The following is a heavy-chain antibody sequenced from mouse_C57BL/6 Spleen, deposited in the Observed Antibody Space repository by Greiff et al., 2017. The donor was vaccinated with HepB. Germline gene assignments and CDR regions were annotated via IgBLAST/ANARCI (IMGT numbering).Heavy chain of an antibody. J-gene: IGHJ2*01. CDR2: IDPSDSYT. D-gene: IGHD1-1*01. CDR3: ARYIYYYGSRYFDY. Sequence: QVQLQQSGAELVKPGASVKLSCKASGYTFTSYWMQWVKQRPGQGLEWIGEIDPSDSYTNYNQKFKGKATLTVDTSSSTAYMQLSSLTSEDSAVYYCARYIYYYGSRYFDYWAQGTTLTVSS. V-gene: IGHV1-50*01. CDR1: GYTFTSYW.